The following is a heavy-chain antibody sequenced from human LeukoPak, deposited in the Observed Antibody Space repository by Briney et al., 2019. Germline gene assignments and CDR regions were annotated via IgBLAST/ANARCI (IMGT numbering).Heavy chain of an antibody. Sequence: SETLSLTCTVSGGSISSYYWSWIRQPPGKGLEWIGYIYYSGSTNYNPSLKSRVTISVDTSKNQFSLKLSSVTAADTAVYYCARVQPMFISRPHFDSWGQGTLVTVSS. CDR1: GGSISSYY. V-gene: IGHV4-59*12. D-gene: IGHD6-13*01. J-gene: IGHJ4*02. CDR3: ARVQPMFISRPHFDS. CDR2: IYYSGST.